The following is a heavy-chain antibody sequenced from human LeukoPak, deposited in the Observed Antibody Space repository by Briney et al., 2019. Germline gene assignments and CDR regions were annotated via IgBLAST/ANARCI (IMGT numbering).Heavy chain of an antibody. CDR3: AAYYYDSSGYL. D-gene: IGHD3-22*01. CDR2: IYNSGST. V-gene: IGHV4-39*01. Sequence: SETLSLTCTVSGGSISSSNYYWGWIRQPPGKGLEWIGSIYNSGSTYYNPALKSRVTISVDTSKHQSSLKLSSVTAAVTAVYYCAAYYYDSSGYLWGQGTLVTVSS. J-gene: IGHJ4*02. CDR1: GGSISSSNYY.